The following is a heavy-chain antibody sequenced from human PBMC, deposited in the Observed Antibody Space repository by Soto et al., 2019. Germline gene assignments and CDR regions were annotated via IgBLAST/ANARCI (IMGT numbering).Heavy chain of an antibody. D-gene: IGHD2-2*01. Sequence: ASVKGSCKASGYTFTSYGIGWVRQAPGQGLEWMGWISAYNGNTNYAQKLQGRVTMTTDTSTSTAYMELRSLRSDDTAVYYCARGDIVVVPAAPYYYYGMDVWGQGTTVTVSS. CDR3: ARGDIVVVPAAPYYYYGMDV. V-gene: IGHV1-18*01. CDR1: GYTFTSYG. J-gene: IGHJ6*02. CDR2: ISAYNGNT.